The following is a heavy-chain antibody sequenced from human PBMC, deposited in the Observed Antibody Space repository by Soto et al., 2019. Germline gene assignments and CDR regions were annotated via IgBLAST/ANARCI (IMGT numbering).Heavy chain of an antibody. CDR1: GYIFSSYW. V-gene: IGHV5-51*01. CDR2: TLGGDANT. CDR3: ARRGTYSSGWDY. D-gene: IGHD6-19*01. Sequence: RGESLKISCKGSGYIFSSYWIGWVRQMPGKGLEWMGITLGGDANTRYSPSFEGQVTISTDKSITTAYLQWSSLKASDTAMYYCARRGTYSSGWDYWGQGTLVTVSS. J-gene: IGHJ4*02.